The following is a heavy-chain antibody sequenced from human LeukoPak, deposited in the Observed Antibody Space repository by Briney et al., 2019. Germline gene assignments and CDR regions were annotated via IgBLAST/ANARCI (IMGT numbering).Heavy chain of an antibody. D-gene: IGHD2-2*01. Sequence: ASVKVSCKASGYTFTSYGISWVRQAPGQGLEWMGWISAYNGNTNYAQKLQGRVTITADESTSTAYMELSSLRSEDTAVYYCARVDCSSTSCYDGLGHYYYYGMDVWGQGTTVTVSS. CDR3: ARVDCSSTSCYDGLGHYYYYGMDV. V-gene: IGHV1-18*01. J-gene: IGHJ6*02. CDR1: GYTFTSYG. CDR2: ISAYNGNT.